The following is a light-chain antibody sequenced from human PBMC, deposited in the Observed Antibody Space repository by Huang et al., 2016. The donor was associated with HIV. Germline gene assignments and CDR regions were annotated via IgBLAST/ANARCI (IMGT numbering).Light chain of an antibody. CDR3: QQYNNWPYT. CDR1: QSVINN. V-gene: IGKV3-15*01. J-gene: IGKJ2*01. CDR2: DAS. Sequence: DIVMTQSPATLSVSPGERVTLSCRASQSVINNLAWYQQKPGQAPRLLIYDASPRATGIPARFSGSGSGTEFTLTISSLQSEDFAVYYCQQYNNWPYTFGQGTKLEIK.